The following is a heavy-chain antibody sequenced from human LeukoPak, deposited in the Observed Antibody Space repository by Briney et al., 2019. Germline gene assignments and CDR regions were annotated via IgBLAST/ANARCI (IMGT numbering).Heavy chain of an antibody. CDR1: GGSISSGGYY. V-gene: IGHV4-31*03. CDR3: ARGHPYLMPPHLLRYFDWLPRFDY. D-gene: IGHD3-9*01. Sequence: SETLSLTCTVSGGSISSGGYYWSWIRQHPGKGLEWIGYIYYSGSTYYNPSLKSRVTISVDTSKNQFSLKLSSVTAADTAVYYCARGHPYLMPPHLLRYFDWLPRFDYWGQGTLVTASS. J-gene: IGHJ4*02. CDR2: IYYSGST.